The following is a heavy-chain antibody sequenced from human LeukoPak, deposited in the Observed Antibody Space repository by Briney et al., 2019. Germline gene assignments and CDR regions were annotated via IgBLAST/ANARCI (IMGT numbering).Heavy chain of an antibody. CDR2: IQRGGSES. Sequence: GGSLRLSRTASGFTFTDYWMTRVRQVPGKGLERVANIQRGGSESYYVDSVKGRFTISRENAKNSLYLQMDSLRVEDTAVYYCARVGTWELQRVFDYWGQGTLVTVSS. D-gene: IGHD1-26*01. V-gene: IGHV3-7*01. CDR3: ARVGTWELQRVFDY. J-gene: IGHJ4*02. CDR1: GFTFTDYW.